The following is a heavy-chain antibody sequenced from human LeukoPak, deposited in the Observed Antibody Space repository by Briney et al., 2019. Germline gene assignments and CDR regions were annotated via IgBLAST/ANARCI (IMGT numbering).Heavy chain of an antibody. Sequence: PGGSLRLSCTASGFTFSSYGMDWVRQAPGKGLEWVSVISGNGGSTYYAESVKGRFTISRDNSKNTLYLQMNSLRAEDTAVYYCAKRGAVTGTEDYSGQATLVTVSA. D-gene: IGHD6-19*01. CDR1: GFTFSSYG. CDR3: AKRGAVTGTEDY. J-gene: IGHJ4*02. V-gene: IGHV3-23*01. CDR2: ISGNGGST.